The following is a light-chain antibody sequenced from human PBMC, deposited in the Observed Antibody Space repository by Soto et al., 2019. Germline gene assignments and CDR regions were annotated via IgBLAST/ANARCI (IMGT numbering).Light chain of an antibody. CDR3: HQTYNTLYT. Sequence: DIQMTQSPSSLSASVGDRVTISCRTSQTVDNYLNWYQQKPGKAPQLLISAASTLQSGVTSRFSGSGSGTDFTLTISSLQPEDSATYYCHQTYNTLYTFGQGTKVEIK. CDR1: QTVDNY. J-gene: IGKJ2*01. CDR2: AAS. V-gene: IGKV1-39*01.